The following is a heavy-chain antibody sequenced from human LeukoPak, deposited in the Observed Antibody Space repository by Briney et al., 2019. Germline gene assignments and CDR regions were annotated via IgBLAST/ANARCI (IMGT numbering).Heavy chain of an antibody. V-gene: IGHV3-20*01. J-gene: IGHJ3*02. CDR3: ARDLLGATCHDALDI. CDR1: GFTFDDYG. D-gene: IGHD1-26*01. Sequence: PGGSLRLSCAASGFTFDDYGMSWVRHAPGKGLEWVSGINWNGGSTGYADSVKGRFTISRDNAKNSLYLKMNSLRAEDTAVYHWARDLLGATCHDALDIWGQGTMVTVSS. CDR2: INWNGGST.